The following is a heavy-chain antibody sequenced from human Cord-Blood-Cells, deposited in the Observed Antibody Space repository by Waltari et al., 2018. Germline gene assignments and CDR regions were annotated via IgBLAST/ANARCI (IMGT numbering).Heavy chain of an antibody. Sequence: QVQLQESGPGLVKPSETLSLTCTVSGGSVSSGSYYWSWIRQPPGKGLEWIGYIYYRGSTNYNPSLKSRVTISVDTSKNQFSLKLSSVTAADTAVYYWARNIAAGLNWCDPWGQGTLVTVSS. CDR3: ARNIAAGLNWCDP. J-gene: IGHJ5*02. D-gene: IGHD6-13*01. V-gene: IGHV4-61*01. CDR1: GGSVSSGSYY. CDR2: IYYRGST.